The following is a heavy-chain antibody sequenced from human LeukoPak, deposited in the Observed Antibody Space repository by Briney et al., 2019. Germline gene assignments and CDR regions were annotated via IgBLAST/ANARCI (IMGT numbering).Heavy chain of an antibody. D-gene: IGHD4-17*01. Sequence: SETLSLTCTVSGGSISSSAYYWGWIRQPPGKGLEWIGSIYYTGSTYYTYYNPSLKSRISISVDTSNNHFSLKLSSVTAADTAVYYCAREFGLMRPGDPTYGMDVWGQGTTVTVS. V-gene: IGHV4-39*07. CDR2: IYYTGSTYYT. CDR1: GGSISSSAYY. CDR3: AREFGLMRPGDPTYGMDV. J-gene: IGHJ6*02.